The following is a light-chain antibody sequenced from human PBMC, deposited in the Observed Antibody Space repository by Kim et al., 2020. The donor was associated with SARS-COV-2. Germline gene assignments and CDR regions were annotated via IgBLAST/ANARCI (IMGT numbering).Light chain of an antibody. CDR3: QQYNARLGT. CDR1: QSVSTS. CDR2: GAS. Sequence: EIVMTQSPATLSVSPGERATLFCRASQSVSTSLAWYQQKPGQAPRLLIHGASARATGVPARFSGSGSGTEFTLTISSVQSEDFAVYYCQQYNARLGTFGQGTKVEIK. J-gene: IGKJ1*01. V-gene: IGKV3-15*01.